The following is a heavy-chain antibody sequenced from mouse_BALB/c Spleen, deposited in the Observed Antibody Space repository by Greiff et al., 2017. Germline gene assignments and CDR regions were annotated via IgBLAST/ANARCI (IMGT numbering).Heavy chain of an antibody. CDR2: INPSNGGT. Sequence: QVQLQQSGAELVKPGASVKLSCKASGYTFTSYYMYWVKQRPGQGLEWIGEINPSNGGTNFNEKFKSKATLTVDKSSSTAYMQLSSLTSEDSAVYYCTRWYYAMDYWGQGTSVTVSA. V-gene: IGHV1S81*02. CDR3: TRWYYAMDY. CDR1: GYTFTSYY. J-gene: IGHJ4*01.